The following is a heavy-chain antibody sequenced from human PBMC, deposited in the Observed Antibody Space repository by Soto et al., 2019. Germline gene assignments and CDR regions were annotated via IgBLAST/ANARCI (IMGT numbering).Heavy chain of an antibody. J-gene: IGHJ6*04. Sequence: PSETLSLTCTVSGGTITSSYWSWIRRPPGKGLEWIAYIYDTGISGYTPSTSYNPSLKSRVTVSVDTSKSQFSLKLTSVTAADTAAYYCARGEDAFFDYGLDVWGKGPXVTVSS. CDR1: GGTITSSY. V-gene: IGHV4-59*01. D-gene: IGHD3-9*01. CDR2: IYDTGISGYTPST. CDR3: ARGEDAFFDYGLDV.